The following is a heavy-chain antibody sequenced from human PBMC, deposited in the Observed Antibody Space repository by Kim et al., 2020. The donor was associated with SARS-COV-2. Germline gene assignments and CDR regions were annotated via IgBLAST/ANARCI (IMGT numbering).Heavy chain of an antibody. Sequence: SVKVSCKASGGTFSSYAISWVRQAPGQGLEWMGGIIPIFGTANYAQKFQGRVTITADESTSTAYMELSSLRSEDTAVYYCARWGGYDLYYYCGMDVWGQGTTVTVSS. D-gene: IGHD5-12*01. CDR3: ARWGGYDLYYYCGMDV. CDR2: IIPIFGTA. CDR1: GGTFSSYA. V-gene: IGHV1-69*13. J-gene: IGHJ6*02.